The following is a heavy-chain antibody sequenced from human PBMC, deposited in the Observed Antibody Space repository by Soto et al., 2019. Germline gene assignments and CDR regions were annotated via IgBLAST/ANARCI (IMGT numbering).Heavy chain of an antibody. Sequence: GGSLRLSCAASGFTFSSYAMSWVRQAPGKGLEWVSAISGSGGSTYYADSVKGRFTISRDNSKNTLYLQMNSLRAEDTAVYYCAKVYGSGSYYNSAFDIWGQGTMVTVSS. V-gene: IGHV3-23*01. CDR2: ISGSGGST. J-gene: IGHJ3*02. CDR3: AKVYGSGSYYNSAFDI. CDR1: GFTFSSYA. D-gene: IGHD3-10*01.